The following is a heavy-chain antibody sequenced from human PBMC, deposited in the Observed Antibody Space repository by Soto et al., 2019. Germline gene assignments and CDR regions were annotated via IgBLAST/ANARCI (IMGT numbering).Heavy chain of an antibody. D-gene: IGHD3-3*01. CDR1: VFTFSSNW. V-gene: IGHV3-74*01. CDR3: ARGGYHDFRRGSTVGYHV. CDR2: INSDGSST. Sequence: AGGSLRLSCAASVFTFSSNWMHWVRQCPGKGLVWVSRINSDGSSTSYADSVKGRLTVSRDNAENTLFLQMNSLRAEDTAVYYCARGGYHDFRRGSTVGYHVWGQGTRVTVSS. J-gene: IGHJ6*02.